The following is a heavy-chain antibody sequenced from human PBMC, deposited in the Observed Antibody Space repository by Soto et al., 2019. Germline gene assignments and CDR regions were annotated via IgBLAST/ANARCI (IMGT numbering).Heavy chain of an antibody. Sequence: PSQTLSLTCAISGDSVSSNSAAWNWIRQSPSRGLEWLGRTYYRSKWYNDYAVSVKSRITINPDTSKNQFSLRLNSVTPEDTAVYYCARYLPRGTMVRGEPRYYYYMDVWGKGTTVTVSS. V-gene: IGHV6-1*01. CDR2: TYYRSKWYN. CDR3: ARYLPRGTMVRGEPRYYYYMDV. D-gene: IGHD3-10*01. CDR1: GDSVSSNSAA. J-gene: IGHJ6*03.